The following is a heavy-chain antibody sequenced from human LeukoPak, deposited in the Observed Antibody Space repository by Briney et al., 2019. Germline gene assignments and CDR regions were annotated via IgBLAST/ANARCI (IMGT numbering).Heavy chain of an antibody. CDR3: AKGSGWYEMDQDY. D-gene: IGHD6-19*01. Sequence: GRSLRLSCAASGFTFSSYGMHWVRQAPGKGLEWVAVIWYDGSNKYYADSVKGRFTISRDNSKNTLYLQMNSLRAEDTAVYYCAKGSGWYEMDQDYWGQGTLVTVSS. CDR1: GFTFSSYG. CDR2: IWYDGSNK. V-gene: IGHV3-33*06. J-gene: IGHJ4*02.